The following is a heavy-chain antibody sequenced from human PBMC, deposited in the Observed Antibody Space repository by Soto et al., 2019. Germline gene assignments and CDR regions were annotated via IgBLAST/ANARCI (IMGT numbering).Heavy chain of an antibody. CDR2: VIPLFGTA. CDR1: GDIFTRYS. Sequence: VQLLQSGAEVKKPGSSVRVSCKASGDIFTRYSFSWVRQAPGQGLEWMGGVIPLFGTANYGQKFQGRVTITADKSTSTAFMDIRGLRSDDTAVYYCAGAPAGDYYYYYKFDVWGQGTAVTVS. J-gene: IGHJ6*02. V-gene: IGHV1-69*06. CDR3: AGAPAGDYYYYYKFDV. D-gene: IGHD2-21*02.